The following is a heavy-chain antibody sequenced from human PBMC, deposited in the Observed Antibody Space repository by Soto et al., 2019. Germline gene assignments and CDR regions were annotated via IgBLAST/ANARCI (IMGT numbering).Heavy chain of an antibody. CDR1: GFTVSSYG. Sequence: PGGSLRLSCAASGFTVSSYGMHWVRQAPGKGLEWVAVISYDGSNKYYADSVKGRFTISRDNSKNTLYLQMNSLRAEDTAVYYCAKRGYQDIEDWGQGTLVTVSS. V-gene: IGHV3-30*18. D-gene: IGHD2-15*01. CDR2: ISYDGSNK. J-gene: IGHJ4*02. CDR3: AKRGYQDIED.